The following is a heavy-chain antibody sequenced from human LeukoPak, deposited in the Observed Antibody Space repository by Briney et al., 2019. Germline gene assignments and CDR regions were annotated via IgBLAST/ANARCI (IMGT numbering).Heavy chain of an antibody. D-gene: IGHD1-26*01. CDR1: GYSISSGNY. CDR3: ARELHSGSYYFDY. Sequence: PSEALSLTCSVSGYSISSGNYWGWIRQPPGKGLEWIGSLYHSGSTYYNPSLKSRVTTSVDTSKNRFSLKLTSVTAADTAVYYCARELHSGSYYFDYWGQGTLVTVSS. CDR2: LYHSGST. V-gene: IGHV4-38-2*02. J-gene: IGHJ4*02.